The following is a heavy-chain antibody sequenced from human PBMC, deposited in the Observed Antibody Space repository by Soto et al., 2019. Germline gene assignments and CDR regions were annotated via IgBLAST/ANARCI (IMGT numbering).Heavy chain of an antibody. D-gene: IGHD6-13*01. J-gene: IGHJ4*02. Sequence: EVRLVESGGDRVKSGGSLRLSCVGSGFLFRTYEMNWVRQAPVKGLEWLAHISTTGGHVSEADSVKGRFTISRDNTKHTLYLQMNSLRTEDTGVYYCGSQPRWARPFESLGQGTLVNVAS. CDR2: ISTTGGHV. CDR3: GSQPRWARPFES. V-gene: IGHV3-48*03. CDR1: GFLFRTYE.